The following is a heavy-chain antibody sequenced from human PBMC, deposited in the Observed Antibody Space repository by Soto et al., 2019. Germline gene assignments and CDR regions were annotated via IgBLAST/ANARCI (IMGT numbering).Heavy chain of an antibody. J-gene: IGHJ4*02. V-gene: IGHV3-23*01. Sequence: GGSLRLSCAASGFTFSSYAMSWVRQAPGKGLEWVSAISGGGDDTYYADSVKGRFTISRNNSKNSLYLRLNSLRAEDTAVYYCASHYDSSGFYSGVGHWGQGTLVTVS. CDR2: ISGGGDDT. CDR3: ASHYDSSGFYSGVGH. D-gene: IGHD3-22*01. CDR1: GFTFSSYA.